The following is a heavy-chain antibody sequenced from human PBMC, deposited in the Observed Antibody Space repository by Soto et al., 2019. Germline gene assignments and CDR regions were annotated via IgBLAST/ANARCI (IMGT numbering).Heavy chain of an antibody. V-gene: IGHV3-30-3*01. Sequence: HVQLVESGGGVVQPGRSLRLSCAASGFTFSSYAMHWVRQAPGKGLEWVAVISYDGSNKYYADSVKGRFTISRDNSKNTLYLQMNSLRAEDTAVYYCARVPPNMYYFDYWGQGTLVTVSS. J-gene: IGHJ4*02. CDR3: ARVPPNMYYFDY. CDR1: GFTFSSYA. D-gene: IGHD2-8*01. CDR2: ISYDGSNK.